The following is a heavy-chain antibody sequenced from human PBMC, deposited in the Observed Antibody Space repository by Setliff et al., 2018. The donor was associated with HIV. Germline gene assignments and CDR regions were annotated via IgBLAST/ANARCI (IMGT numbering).Heavy chain of an antibody. CDR1: GGSISSHY. J-gene: IGHJ6*03. V-gene: IGHV4-59*11. CDR2: IHYSGSI. CDR3: ARVPSSGWYGGHHYMDV. D-gene: IGHD6-19*01. Sequence: KASETLSLTCTVSGGSISSHYWNWIRQPPGKGLEWIGYIHYSGSINYNPSLKSRVTISGDSSKNQVSLMLSSVTAADTAVYFCARVPSSGWYGGHHYMDVWGKGAAVTV.